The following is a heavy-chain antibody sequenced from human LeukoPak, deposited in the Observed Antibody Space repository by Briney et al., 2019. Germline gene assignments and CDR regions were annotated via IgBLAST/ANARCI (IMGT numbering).Heavy chain of an antibody. CDR3: AKTARDTRKNWFDP. D-gene: IGHD5-24*01. Sequence: GGSLRLSCAASGFTFSSYGMHWDRQAPGKGLEWVAVISYDGSNKYYADSVKGRFTISRDNSKNTLYLQMNSLRAEDTAVYYCAKTARDTRKNWFDPWGQGTLVTVSS. CDR1: GFTFSSYG. V-gene: IGHV3-30*18. J-gene: IGHJ5*02. CDR2: ISYDGSNK.